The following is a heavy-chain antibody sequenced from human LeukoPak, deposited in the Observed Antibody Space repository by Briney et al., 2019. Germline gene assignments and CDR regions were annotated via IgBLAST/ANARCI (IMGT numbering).Heavy chain of an antibody. D-gene: IGHD1-20*01. CDR3: ARDHNWSFDY. V-gene: IGHV3-48*02. J-gene: IGHJ4*02. Sequence: GGSLRLSCAASGFTFSSYSMNWVRQVPGKGLEWVSYINGGSDAIYYADSVKGRFTISRDNAKTSLYLQMNSLRDEDTAVYYCARDHNWSFDYWGQGTLVTVSS. CDR1: GFTFSSYS. CDR2: INGGSDAI.